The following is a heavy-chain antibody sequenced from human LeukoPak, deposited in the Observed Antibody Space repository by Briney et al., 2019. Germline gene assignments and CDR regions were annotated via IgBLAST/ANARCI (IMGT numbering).Heavy chain of an antibody. CDR3: ARTNTSYDYVWGSYRYTFDY. CDR1: GYTFTGYY. CDR2: INPNSGGT. Sequence: ASVKVSCKASGYTFTGYYMHWVRQAPGQGLEWMGWINPNSGGTNYAQKFQGRVTMTRDTSISTAYMELSRLRSDDTAVYYCARTNTSYDYVWGSYRYTFDYWGQGTLVTVSS. J-gene: IGHJ4*02. D-gene: IGHD3-16*02. V-gene: IGHV1-2*02.